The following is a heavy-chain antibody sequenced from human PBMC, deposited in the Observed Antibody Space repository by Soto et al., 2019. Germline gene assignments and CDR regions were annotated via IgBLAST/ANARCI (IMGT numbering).Heavy chain of an antibody. CDR2: IKSKINGGTA. CDR3: AKDTKRDIAVAGTFDY. Sequence: GGSLRLSCAASGFIFSNAWINWVRQVPGKGLEWVGRIKSKINGGTADYAAPVQGRFAVSRDDSKNMVFLQMNSLKTEDTGIYYCAKDTKRDIAVAGTFDYWGQGTLVTVSS. J-gene: IGHJ4*02. CDR1: GFIFSNAW. D-gene: IGHD6-19*01. V-gene: IGHV3-15*07.